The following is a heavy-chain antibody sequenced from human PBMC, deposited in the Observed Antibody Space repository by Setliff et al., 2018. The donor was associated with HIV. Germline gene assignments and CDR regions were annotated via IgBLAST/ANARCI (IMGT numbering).Heavy chain of an antibody. Sequence: SETLSLTCTVSGGSFTSRSYYWGWIRQPPGKGLEWIGSIFYSRITYYNPSLKSRVTISVDTSKNQFCLNLTSVTAADTAVYYCARSKTFYDFWGGYYTHGAFKIWGLGTMVTVSS. V-gene: IGHV4-39*01. CDR2: IFYSRIT. D-gene: IGHD3-3*01. J-gene: IGHJ3*02. CDR1: GGSFTSRSYY. CDR3: ARSKTFYDFWGGYYTHGAFKI.